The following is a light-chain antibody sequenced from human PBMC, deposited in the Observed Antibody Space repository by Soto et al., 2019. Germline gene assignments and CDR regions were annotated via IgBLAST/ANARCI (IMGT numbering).Light chain of an antibody. CDR1: SSDVGSYDF. J-gene: IGLJ3*02. CDR2: EVT. CDR3: SSFTTTNPWV. Sequence: QSALTQPTSVSGSPGQSITISCTGTSSDVGSYDFVSWFQQHPGKAPKLMIYEVTNRPSGVSYRFSGSKSGNTASLTISGLHEEDEAYYYCSSFTTTNPWVFGGGTKLTVL. V-gene: IGLV2-14*01.